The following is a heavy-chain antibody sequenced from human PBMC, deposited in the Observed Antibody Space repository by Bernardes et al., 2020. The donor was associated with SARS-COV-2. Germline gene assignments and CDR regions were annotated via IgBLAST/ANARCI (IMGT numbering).Heavy chain of an antibody. Sequence: GGSLRLSCVASGFTFSSYWMSWVRQAPGKGLEWVAVIWQDGSREYYVDSVKGRFAISRDNSNNTLYLQMNNLRVEDTALYRCATEDGEWLESWGQGTLVTVSS. J-gene: IGHJ5*01. V-gene: IGHV3-33*08. CDR1: GFTFSSYW. D-gene: IGHD4-17*01. CDR2: IWQDGSRE. CDR3: ATEDGEWLES.